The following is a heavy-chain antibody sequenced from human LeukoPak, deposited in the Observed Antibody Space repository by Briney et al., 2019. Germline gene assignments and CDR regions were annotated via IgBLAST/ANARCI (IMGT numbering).Heavy chain of an antibody. CDR3: ARRPYGHIRGIGGPTGHWFEA. J-gene: IGHJ5*02. CDR1: GGSSSVYF. V-gene: IGHV4-34*01. D-gene: IGHD3-16*01. CDR2: INGGGKT. Sequence: SETLSLTCAVHGGSSSVYFCSWIRQSPGKGLEWIGEINGGGKTDYNPSLKSRVAMSVDTSKNQFSLSLTSVTAADTAIYYCARRPYGHIRGIGGPTGHWFEAWGQGTLVSVSS.